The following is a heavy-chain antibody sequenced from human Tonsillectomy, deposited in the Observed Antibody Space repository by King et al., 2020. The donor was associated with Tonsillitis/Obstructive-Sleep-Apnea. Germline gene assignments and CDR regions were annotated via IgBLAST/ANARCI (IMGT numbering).Heavy chain of an antibody. V-gene: IGHV7-4-1*02. Sequence: VQLVQSGSELKKPGASVKVSCKTSGYTFIRNTMNWVRQAPGQGLEWMGGINTNTGNPTYAQGFTGRFVFSLDTSVSTAYLQINSLKAEDTAVYYCARDVFSDYVWGSYRYSDWGPFFDYWGQGTLVTVSS. D-gene: IGHD3-16*02. J-gene: IGHJ4*02. CDR2: INTNTGNP. CDR1: GYTFIRNT. CDR3: ARDVFSDYVWGSYRYSDWGPFFDY.